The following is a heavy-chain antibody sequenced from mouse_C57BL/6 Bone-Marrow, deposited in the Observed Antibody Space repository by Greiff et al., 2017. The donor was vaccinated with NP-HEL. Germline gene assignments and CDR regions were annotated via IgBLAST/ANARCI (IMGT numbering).Heavy chain of an antibody. D-gene: IGHD1-1*01. J-gene: IGHJ3*01. CDR1: GYTFTSYG. V-gene: IGHV1-58*01. CDR3: ARNYYGSSPFAY. Sequence: EVQLQQSGAELVRPGSSVKMSCKTSGYTFTSYGINWVKQRPGQGLEWIGYIYIGNGYTAYNEKFKGKATLTSDTSSSTAYMQLSSLTSEDSAIYFCARNYYGSSPFAYWGQGTLVTVSA. CDR2: IYIGNGYT.